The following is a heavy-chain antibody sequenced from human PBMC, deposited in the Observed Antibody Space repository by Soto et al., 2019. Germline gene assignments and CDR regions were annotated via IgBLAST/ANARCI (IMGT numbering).Heavy chain of an antibody. V-gene: IGHV3-30*18. CDR2: ISYDGSNK. CDR1: GFTFSSYG. J-gene: IGHJ4*02. CDR3: GNTIFGVADDY. D-gene: IGHD3-3*01. Sequence: PGGSLRLSCAASGFTFSSYGMHWVRQAPGKGLEWVAVISYDGSNKYYADSVKGRFTISRDNSKNTLYLQMNSLRAEDTAVYYCGNTIFGVADDYWGQGTLVTVSS.